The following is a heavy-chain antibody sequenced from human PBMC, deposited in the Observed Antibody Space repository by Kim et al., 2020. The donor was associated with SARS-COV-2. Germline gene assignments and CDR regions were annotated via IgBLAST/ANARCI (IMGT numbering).Heavy chain of an antibody. V-gene: IGHV3-74*01. D-gene: IGHD3-16*01. Sequence: RSTSYADSVKGRVTISRDNAKNTLYLQMNRLGAEDTAVYYCARGGSGSLDYWGQGTLVTVSS. CDR2: RST. CDR3: ARGGSGSLDY. J-gene: IGHJ4*02.